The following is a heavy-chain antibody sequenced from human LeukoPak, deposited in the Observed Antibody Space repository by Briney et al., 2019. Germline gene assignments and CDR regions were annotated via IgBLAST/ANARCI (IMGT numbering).Heavy chain of an antibody. J-gene: IGHJ6*03. D-gene: IGHD6-13*01. Sequence: GGSLRLSCAASGFTFSSYWMSWVCQAPGKGLEWVANIKQGGSEKYYVDSVKGRFTISRDNAKNSLDLQMNSLSAEDTAVYYCARYGSSWYRTYYYHYYMDVWGKGTTVTVSS. V-gene: IGHV3-7*01. CDR3: ARYGSSWYRTYYYHYYMDV. CDR2: IKQGGSEK. CDR1: GFTFSSYW.